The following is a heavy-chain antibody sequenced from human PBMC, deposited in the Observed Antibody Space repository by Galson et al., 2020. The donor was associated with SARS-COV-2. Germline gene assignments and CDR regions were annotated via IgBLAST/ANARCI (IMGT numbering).Heavy chain of an antibody. CDR3: ARGFDY. CDR2: IYNRGST. V-gene: IGHV4-59*01. Sequence: SETLYITCTVSGGSISSYYWSWIRQPPGKGLEWTGYIYNRGSTNHNPSLKSRVTISVDTSKNQFSLKLSSVTAADTAVYYCARGFDYWGQGTLVTVSS. J-gene: IGHJ4*02. CDR1: GGSISSYY.